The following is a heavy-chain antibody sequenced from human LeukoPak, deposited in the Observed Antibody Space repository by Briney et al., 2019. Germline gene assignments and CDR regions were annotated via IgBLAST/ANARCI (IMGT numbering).Heavy chain of an antibody. CDR2: IIPIFGTA. J-gene: IGHJ6*03. CDR3: ARDAQKYYDFWSGGGDYYYYMDV. V-gene: IGHV1-69*05. D-gene: IGHD3-3*01. Sequence: GASVKVSCKASGGTFSSYAISWVRQAPGQGLEWMGGIIPIFGTANYAQKFQGRVTITTDESMSTAYMELSSLRSEDTAVYYCARDAQKYYDFWSGGGDYYYYMDVWGKGTTVTVSS. CDR1: GGTFSSYA.